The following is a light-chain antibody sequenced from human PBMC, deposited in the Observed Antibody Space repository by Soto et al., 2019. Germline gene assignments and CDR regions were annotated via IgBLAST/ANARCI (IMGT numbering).Light chain of an antibody. CDR1: SSDVGAFNY. Sequence: LTQPPSASWSPGQSVTISCTGTSSDVGAFNYVSWYQHHPGKAPKFMIYEVDKRPSGVPDRFSGSKSGNTAYLTVSGLQAEDEADYFCSAFVAGSSYVAGPGTKVTVL. CDR2: EVD. J-gene: IGLJ1*01. V-gene: IGLV2-8*01. CDR3: SAFVAGSSYV.